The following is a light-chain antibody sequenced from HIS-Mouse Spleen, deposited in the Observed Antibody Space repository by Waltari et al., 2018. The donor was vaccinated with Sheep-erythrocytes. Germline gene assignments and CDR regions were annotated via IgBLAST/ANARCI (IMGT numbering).Light chain of an antibody. CDR3: QQYNNWPP. V-gene: IGKV4-1*01. Sequence: DIVMTQSPDSLAVSLGERATINCKSSQSVLYSSNNKNYLAWYQQKPGQPPKLLIYWASTRESGVPDRFSGSGSGTDFTLTISSLQAEDVAVYYCQQYNNWPPFGGGTKVEIK. CDR1: QSVLYSSNNKNY. J-gene: IGKJ4*01. CDR2: WAS.